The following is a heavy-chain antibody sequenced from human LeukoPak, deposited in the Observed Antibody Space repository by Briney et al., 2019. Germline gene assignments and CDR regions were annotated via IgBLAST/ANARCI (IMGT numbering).Heavy chain of an antibody. J-gene: IGHJ6*02. CDR2: IYSGGST. Sequence: GGSLRLSCAASGFTVSSNYMSWVRQAPGKGLEWVSVIYSGGSTYYADSVKGRFTISRHDSKNTLYLQMNSLRAEDTAVYYCARVSPYYYYGMDVWGQGTTVTVSS. V-gene: IGHV3-53*04. CDR1: GFTVSSNY. CDR3: ARVSPYYYYGMDV.